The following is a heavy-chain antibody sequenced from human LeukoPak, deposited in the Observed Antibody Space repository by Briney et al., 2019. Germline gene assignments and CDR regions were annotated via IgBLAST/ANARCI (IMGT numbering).Heavy chain of an antibody. Sequence: GESLQISCKGSGYRFTNYWIGWVRQMPGKGLEWMGIIYPGDSATRYSPSFQGLVTISADKSINTAYLQWSSLKASDTAIYYCARGNNENYYDWFDPWGQGTLVTVSS. J-gene: IGHJ5*02. CDR2: IYPGDSAT. CDR3: ARGNNENYYDWFDP. CDR1: GYRFTNYW. D-gene: IGHD1-26*01. V-gene: IGHV5-51*01.